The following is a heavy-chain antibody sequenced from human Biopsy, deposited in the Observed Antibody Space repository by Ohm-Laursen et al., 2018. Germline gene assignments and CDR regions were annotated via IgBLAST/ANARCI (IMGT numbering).Heavy chain of an antibody. CDR1: GFTFSSYG. D-gene: IGHD6-13*01. Sequence: SLRLSCAASGFTFSSYGMQWVRQAPGKGLEWVAVISHDGSVKHYADSVKGRFTISRDNAKNTLFLQMNSLRAEDTAVYYCAKEETAYSSTSLDYWGQGALVTVSS. CDR3: AKEETAYSSTSLDY. V-gene: IGHV3-30*18. J-gene: IGHJ4*02. CDR2: ISHDGSVK.